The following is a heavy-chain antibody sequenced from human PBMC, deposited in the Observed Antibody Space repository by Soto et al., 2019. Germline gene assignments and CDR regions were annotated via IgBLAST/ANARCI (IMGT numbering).Heavy chain of an antibody. Sequence: GASVKVSCKASGYTFTSYGISWVRQAPGQGLEWMGWISAYNGNTNYAQKLQGRVTMTTDTSTSTAYMELRSLRSDDTAVYYCARLYCSSTSCRDDAFDIWGQGTMVTVS. V-gene: IGHV1-18*01. J-gene: IGHJ3*02. CDR2: ISAYNGNT. D-gene: IGHD2-2*01. CDR3: ARLYCSSTSCRDDAFDI. CDR1: GYTFTSYG.